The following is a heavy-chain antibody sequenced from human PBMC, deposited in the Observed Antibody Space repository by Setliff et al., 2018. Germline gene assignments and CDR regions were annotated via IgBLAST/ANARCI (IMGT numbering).Heavy chain of an antibody. CDR2: IFYGGRT. D-gene: IGHD7-27*01. V-gene: IGHV4-39*01. CDR1: GASISSSSYY. CDR3: ATLTGDRGVDY. J-gene: IGHJ4*02. Sequence: SETLSLTCTVSGASISSSSYYWAWIRQPPGRGLELIGSIFYGGRTYYNPSLKSRVTISVDTSKNQFSLKLSSVTAADTAVYYCATLTGDRGVDYWGQGRLVTVSS.